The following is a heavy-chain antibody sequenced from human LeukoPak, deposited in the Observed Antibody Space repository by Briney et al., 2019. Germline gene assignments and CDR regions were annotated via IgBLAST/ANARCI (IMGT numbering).Heavy chain of an antibody. CDR2: IRQDGSNK. CDR3: ARERAYYFDY. V-gene: IGHV3-7*01. CDR1: GFTFSNYW. J-gene: IGHJ4*02. Sequence: GGSLRLSCAASGFTFSNYWMSWVRQAPGKGLEWVANIRQDGSNKYYADSVKGRFTISRDNSKNTLYLQMNSLRAEDTAVYYCARERAYYFDYWGQGTLVTVSS.